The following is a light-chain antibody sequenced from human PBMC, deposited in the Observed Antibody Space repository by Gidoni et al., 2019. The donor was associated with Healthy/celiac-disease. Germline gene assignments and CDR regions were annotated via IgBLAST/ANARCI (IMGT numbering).Light chain of an antibody. J-gene: IGKJ2*03. CDR3: QQRSNWPPYS. CDR1: QSVSSC. Sequence: ATLSLSPGERATLSCRASQSVSSCLAWYQQKPGQAPRLLIYDASNRATGIPARFSGSGSGTDFTLTISSLEPEDFAVYYCQQRSNWPPYSFGQGTKLEIK. CDR2: DAS. V-gene: IGKV3-11*01.